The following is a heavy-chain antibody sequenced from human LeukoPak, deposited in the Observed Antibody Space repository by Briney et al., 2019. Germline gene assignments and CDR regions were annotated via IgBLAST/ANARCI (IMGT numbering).Heavy chain of an antibody. CDR1: GDSISLSFYY. CDR2: VYYSGTT. CDR3: ARGTLYRGWSYYLDF. V-gene: IGHV4-39*07. Sequence: PSETLSLTCSVSGDSISLSFYYWGWIRQPPGKALEWIGSVYYSGTTSYNPSLKSRVTISVDMSKSHFSLRLRSVTAADTAMYYCARGTLYRGWSYYLDFWGQGSQVTVSS. J-gene: IGHJ4*02. D-gene: IGHD6-19*01.